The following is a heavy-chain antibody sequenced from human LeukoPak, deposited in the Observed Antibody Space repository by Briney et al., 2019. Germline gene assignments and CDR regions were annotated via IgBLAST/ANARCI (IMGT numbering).Heavy chain of an antibody. J-gene: IGHJ4*02. D-gene: IGHD4/OR15-4a*01. CDR2: IYSGGST. CDR1: GFTVSSNY. V-gene: IGHV3-66*01. Sequence: GSLRLSCAASGFTVSSNYMSWVRQSPGKGLEWLSVIYSGGSTYYADSVKGRFNIYRDHSKNTLYPQLNSLRAEDTAVYYCARNRDYGQTGYFDYWGQGTLVTVSS. CDR3: ARNRDYGQTGYFDY.